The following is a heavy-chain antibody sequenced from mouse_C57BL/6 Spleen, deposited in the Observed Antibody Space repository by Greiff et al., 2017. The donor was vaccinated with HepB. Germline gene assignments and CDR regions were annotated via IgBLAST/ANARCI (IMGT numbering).Heavy chain of an antibody. J-gene: IGHJ3*01. V-gene: IGHV1-59*01. Sequence: QVQLQQPGAELVRPGTSVKLSCKASGYTFTSYWMHWVKQRPGQGLEWIGVIDPSDSYTNYNQKFKGKATLTVDTSSSTAYMQLSSLTSEDSAVYYCARSDSSGYGWFAYWGQGTLVTVSA. CDR2: IDPSDSYT. CDR3: ARSDSSGYGWFAY. CDR1: GYTFTSYW. D-gene: IGHD3-2*02.